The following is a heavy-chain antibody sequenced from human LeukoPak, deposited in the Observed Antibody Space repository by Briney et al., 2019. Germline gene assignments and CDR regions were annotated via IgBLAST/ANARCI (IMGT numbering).Heavy chain of an antibody. Sequence: SETLSLTCTVSSGSISGDHWSWIRQPPGKGLEWIGYMSPSGSTNYNPSLKSRVTISVDTSKNQFSLKLSSVTAADTAVYYCARWGSYSSSWSGMDVWGQGTTVTVSS. CDR1: SGSISGDH. J-gene: IGHJ6*02. D-gene: IGHD6-13*01. CDR3: ARWGSYSSSWSGMDV. CDR2: MSPSGST. V-gene: IGHV4-59*01.